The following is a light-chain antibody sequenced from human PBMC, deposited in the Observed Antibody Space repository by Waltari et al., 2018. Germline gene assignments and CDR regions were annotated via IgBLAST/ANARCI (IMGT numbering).Light chain of an antibody. CDR3: QQCSTSPLT. Sequence: EIVLTQSPGTLSLSPGERATLSCRASQTIERNYLAWYQQKPGQAPRLLIYDASGRATGIPDRFSGSGSGTDFTLTISRLEPEDFAVYYCQQCSTSPLTFGGGTKVEIK. CDR2: DAS. V-gene: IGKV3-20*01. CDR1: QTIERNY. J-gene: IGKJ4*01.